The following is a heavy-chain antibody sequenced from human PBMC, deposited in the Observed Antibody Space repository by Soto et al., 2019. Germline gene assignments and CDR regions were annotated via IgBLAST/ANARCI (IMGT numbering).Heavy chain of an antibody. J-gene: IGHJ4*02. V-gene: IGHV4-34*01. D-gene: IGHD3-3*01. CDR2: ITHGGST. CDR1: SGSFSGYY. CDR3: ARGRLFLTPSGLAITYFDY. Sequence: QVQLHQWGAGLLKHSETLSLTCAVYSGSFSGYYYSWIRQPPGKGLEWIGEITHGGSTTYSPSLKSRVTMSLDTSKNQFPLKMTSVTAADTAVYYCARGRLFLTPSGLAITYFDYWGQGSLVSVSS.